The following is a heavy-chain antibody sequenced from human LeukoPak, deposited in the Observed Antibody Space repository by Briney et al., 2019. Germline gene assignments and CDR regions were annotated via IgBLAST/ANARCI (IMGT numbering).Heavy chain of an antibody. V-gene: IGHV3-7*01. J-gene: IGHJ4*02. CDR2: IKEDGSEV. CDR1: GFTFSGYW. Sequence: PGGSLRLSCAASGFTFSGYWMSWVRQVPGKGLEWVANIKEDGSEVFYVDSVRGRFTISRDNADNSLYLQISSLRADDSAVYYCARDPGIAAAGTVGYFDSWAQGTLVTVSS. D-gene: IGHD6-13*01. CDR3: ARDPGIAAAGTVGYFDS.